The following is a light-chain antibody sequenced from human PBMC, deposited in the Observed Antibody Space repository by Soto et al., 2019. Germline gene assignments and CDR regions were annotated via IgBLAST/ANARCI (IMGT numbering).Light chain of an antibody. CDR3: LQHNSYPWT. CDR1: QGIRKD. Sequence: DIQMTQSPSSLSASEGDRVTITCRASQGIRKDLGWYQQKPGKAPKGLIFAASSLQSGVPSRFSGSGSGTEFPLTISSLQPEDSATYYCLQHNSYPWTFGQGTKVEIK. V-gene: IGKV1-17*01. J-gene: IGKJ1*01. CDR2: AAS.